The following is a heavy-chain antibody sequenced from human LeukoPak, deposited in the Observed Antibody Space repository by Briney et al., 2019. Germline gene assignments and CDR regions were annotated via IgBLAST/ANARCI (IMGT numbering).Heavy chain of an antibody. Sequence: PSETLSLTCTVSGGSISSYYWSWIRQPAGKGLEWIGRIYTSGGTNYNPSLKSRVTMSVDTSKNRFSLKLSSVTAADTAVYYCASSSSGWFWNYWGQGTLVTVSS. V-gene: IGHV4-4*07. J-gene: IGHJ4*02. CDR2: IYTSGGT. CDR3: ASSSSGWFWNY. CDR1: GGSISSYY. D-gene: IGHD6-19*01.